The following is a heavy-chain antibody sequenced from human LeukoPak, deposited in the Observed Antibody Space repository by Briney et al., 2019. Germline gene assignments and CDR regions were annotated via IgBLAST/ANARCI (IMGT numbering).Heavy chain of an antibody. CDR3: AREAHYYYDSSGYYLTAHDAFDI. Sequence: SETLSLTCTVSGGSISSYYWSWIRQPPGKGLEWIGYIYYSGSTNYNPSLKSRVTISVDTSKNQFSLKLSSVTAADTAVYYCAREAHYYYDSSGYYLTAHDAFDIWGQGTMVTVSS. J-gene: IGHJ3*02. CDR2: IYYSGST. V-gene: IGHV4-59*01. D-gene: IGHD3-22*01. CDR1: GGSISSYY.